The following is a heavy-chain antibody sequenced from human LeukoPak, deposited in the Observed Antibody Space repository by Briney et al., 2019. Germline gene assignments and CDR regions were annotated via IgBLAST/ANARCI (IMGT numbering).Heavy chain of an antibody. CDR3: ARREYYYDSSGYHDY. D-gene: IGHD3-22*01. J-gene: IGHJ4*02. CDR2: ISSSSYI. V-gene: IGHV3-21*01. CDR1: GFTFSSYS. Sequence: GGSLRLSCAASGFTFSSYSMNWVRQAPGKGLEWVSSISSSSYIYYADSVKGRFTISRDNAKNSLYLQMNSLRAEDTAVYYCARREYYYDSSGYHDYWGQGTLVTVSS.